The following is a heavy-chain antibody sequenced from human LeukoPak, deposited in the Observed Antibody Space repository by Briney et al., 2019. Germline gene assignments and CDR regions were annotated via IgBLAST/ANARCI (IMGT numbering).Heavy chain of an antibody. CDR2: ISSSGSTI. CDR1: GFTFSTYE. CDR3: ARDNYDSSGPYYFDY. D-gene: IGHD3-22*01. Sequence: GGSLRLSCAASGFTFSTYEMTWVRQSPGKGLEWVSYISSSGSTIYYADSVKGRFTISRDNDRNSLYLQMNSLRAEDTAVYYCARDNYDSSGPYYFDYWGQGTPVTVSS. V-gene: IGHV3-48*03. J-gene: IGHJ4*02.